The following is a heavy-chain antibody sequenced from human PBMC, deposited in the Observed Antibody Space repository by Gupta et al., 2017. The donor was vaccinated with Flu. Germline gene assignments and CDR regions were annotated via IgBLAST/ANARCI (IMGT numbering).Heavy chain of an antibody. V-gene: IGHV1-2*02. CDR1: GYSFTGFY. CDR2: IHPNSGGT. J-gene: IGHJ4*02. D-gene: IGHD1-26*01. CDR3: ATADHVGVGDF. Sequence: QVHLVQSGAEVKKVGASLTVSCRTSGYSFTGFYVHWVRQAPGQGLEWMGWIHPNSGGTKVAEKFQGRITMTKDSSLSTAYMHMSGLKSDDSAIYYCATADHVGVGDFWGQGTPVAVSS.